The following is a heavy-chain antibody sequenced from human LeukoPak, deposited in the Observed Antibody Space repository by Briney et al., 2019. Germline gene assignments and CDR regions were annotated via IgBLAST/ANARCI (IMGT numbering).Heavy chain of an antibody. J-gene: IGHJ3*02. Sequence: PSETLSLTCTVSGGSISSYYWSWIRQPPGKGLEWIGYIYYSGSTNYNPSLKSRVTISVDTSKNQFSLKLSSVTAADTAVYYCAREYKSAFDIWGQGTMVTVSS. CDR2: IYYSGST. D-gene: IGHD1-14*01. V-gene: IGHV4-59*01. CDR1: GGSISSYY. CDR3: AREYKSAFDI.